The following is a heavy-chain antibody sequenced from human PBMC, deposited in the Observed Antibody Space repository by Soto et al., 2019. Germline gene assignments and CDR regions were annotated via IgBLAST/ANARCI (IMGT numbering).Heavy chain of an antibody. J-gene: IGHJ5*02. D-gene: IGHD3-22*01. CDR2: IYHTGNA. CDR1: GGSTRHRPFH. V-gene: IGHV4-39*01. CDR3: ARDYFYSSDYTTNWFDP. Sequence: SETPSLPRSGSGGSTRHRPFHPAWVRQPPREGLEWIGSIYHTGNAYYNPSLKSRVTIFVDTSKNQFSLKLTSVTAADTALYYCARDYFYSSDYTTNWFDPWGQGTLVTVSS.